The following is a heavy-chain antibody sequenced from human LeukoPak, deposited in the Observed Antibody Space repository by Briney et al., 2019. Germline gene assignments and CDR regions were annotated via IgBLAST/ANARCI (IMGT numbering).Heavy chain of an antibody. J-gene: IGHJ4*02. D-gene: IGHD6-19*01. CDR3: ARGLRRATLTSVAVRLDY. V-gene: IGHV4-39*07. CDR2: INHSGST. CDR1: GGSISSSSYY. Sequence: SETLSLTCTATGGSISSSSYYWGWIRQPPGKGLEWIGEINHSGSTNYNPSLKSRVTISVDTSKNQFSLKLSSVTAADTAVYYCARGLRRATLTSVAVRLDYWGQGTLVTVSS.